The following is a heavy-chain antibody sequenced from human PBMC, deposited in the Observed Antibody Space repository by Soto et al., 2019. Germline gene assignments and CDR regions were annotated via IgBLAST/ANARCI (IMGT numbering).Heavy chain of an antibody. D-gene: IGHD6-6*01. CDR1: GFTFGGYA. V-gene: IGHV3-23*01. CDR2: ISGSGGST. Sequence: PGGSLRLSCAASGFTFGGYAVSWVRQAPGKGLEWVSAISGSGGSTYYADSVKGRFTISRDNSKNTLYLQMNSLRAEDTAVYYCAKWRFSDHSIAASNYDAFDIWGQGTMVTVSS. J-gene: IGHJ3*02. CDR3: AKWRFSDHSIAASNYDAFDI.